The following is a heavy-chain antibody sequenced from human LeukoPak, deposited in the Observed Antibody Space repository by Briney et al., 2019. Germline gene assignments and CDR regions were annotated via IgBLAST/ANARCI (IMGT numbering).Heavy chain of an antibody. CDR3: AREDTAMVNGLDY. CDR1: GGSISSYY. D-gene: IGHD5-18*01. Sequence: SETLSHTCTVSGGSISSYYWSWIRQPPGKGLEWIGYIYYSGSTNYNPSLKSRVTISVDTSKNQFSLKLSSVTAADTAVYYCAREDTAMVNGLDYWGQGTLVTVSS. CDR2: IYYSGST. V-gene: IGHV4-59*01. J-gene: IGHJ4*02.